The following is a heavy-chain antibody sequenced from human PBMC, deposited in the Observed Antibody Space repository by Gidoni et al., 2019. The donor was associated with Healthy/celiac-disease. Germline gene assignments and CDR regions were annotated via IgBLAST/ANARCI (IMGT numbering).Heavy chain of an antibody. D-gene: IGHD3-22*01. CDR3: AKDHSSGYLAGNKANYFDY. V-gene: IGHV3-30*18. CDR1: GFTFSSYG. J-gene: IGHJ4*02. CDR2: ISYDGSNK. Sequence: QVQLVESGGGVVQPGRSLRLSCAASGFTFSSYGMHWVRQAPGKGLEWVAVISYDGSNKYYADSVKGRFTISRDNSKNTLYLQMNSLRAEDTAVYYCAKDHSSGYLAGNKANYFDYWGQGTLVTVSS.